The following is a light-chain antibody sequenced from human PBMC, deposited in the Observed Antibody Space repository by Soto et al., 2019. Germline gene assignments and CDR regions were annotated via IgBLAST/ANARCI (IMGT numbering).Light chain of an antibody. CDR1: SSDVGIYNY. J-gene: IGLJ1*01. CDR3: SSYTTSSTRV. CDR2: EVT. V-gene: IGLV2-14*01. Sequence: QSALTRPASVAGSPGQSIAISCTGSSSDVGIYNYVSRYQQHPGKVPKLIIYEVTNRPSGVSNRFSGSKSGNTASLTISGLQAEDEADYYCSSYTTSSTRVFGTGTKVTVL.